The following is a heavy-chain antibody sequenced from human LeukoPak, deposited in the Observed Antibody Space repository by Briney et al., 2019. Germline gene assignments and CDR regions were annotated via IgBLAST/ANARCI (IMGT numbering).Heavy chain of an antibody. CDR2: IYHSGST. CDR1: GYSISSGYY. CDR3: ARRKLGIVVVPAAIWFDP. V-gene: IGHV4-38-2*01. J-gene: IGHJ5*02. D-gene: IGHD2-2*03. Sequence: KTSETLSLTCAVSGYSISSGYYWGWIRPPPGKGLEWIGSIYHSGSTYYNPSLKSRVTISVDTSKNQFSLKLSSVTAADTAVYYCARRKLGIVVVPAAIWFDPWGQGTLVTVSS.